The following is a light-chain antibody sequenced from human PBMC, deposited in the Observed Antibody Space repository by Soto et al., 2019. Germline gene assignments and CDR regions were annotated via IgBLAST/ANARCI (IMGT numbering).Light chain of an antibody. CDR1: QTVGSNY. CDR3: HQYASSPLT. V-gene: IGKV3-20*01. CDR2: DAS. Sequence: EIVLTQSPGTLSLSPGERATLSCRASQTVGSNYLAWYQQKPGQAPRLLIYDASSRATGIPDRFSGSGSGTDFTLTFSRLEPEDFAVYYCHQYASSPLTFAQGTK. J-gene: IGKJ1*01.